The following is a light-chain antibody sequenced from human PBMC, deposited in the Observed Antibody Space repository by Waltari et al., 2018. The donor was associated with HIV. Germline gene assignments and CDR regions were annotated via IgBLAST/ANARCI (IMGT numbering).Light chain of an antibody. CDR3: ISYTTTNYYV. Sequence: QSALTQPASVSGSPGQSITISCTDSSSDMSTYNRVSWYPQFPGKAPKLIIYEVGNRPSGVSNRFSGSKSGNTASLTISGRQAEDEADYYCISYTTTNYYVFGPGTWVTVL. CDR2: EVG. CDR1: SSDMSTYNR. V-gene: IGLV2-14*01. J-gene: IGLJ1*01.